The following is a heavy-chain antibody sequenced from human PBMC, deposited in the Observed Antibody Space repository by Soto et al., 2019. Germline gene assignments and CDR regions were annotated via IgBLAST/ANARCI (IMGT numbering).Heavy chain of an antibody. CDR3: ARDIDSSGMDV. D-gene: IGHD3-9*01. J-gene: IGHJ6*02. V-gene: IGHV4-61*01. CDR2: IYYSGST. Sequence: QVQLQESGPGLVKPSETLSLTCTVSGGSVSSGSYYWSWIRQPPGKGLEWIGYIYYSGSTNYNPSLKSXXTXSXXTSKNQFSLKLSSVTAADTAVYYCARDIDSSGMDVWGQGTTVTVSS. CDR1: GGSVSSGSYY.